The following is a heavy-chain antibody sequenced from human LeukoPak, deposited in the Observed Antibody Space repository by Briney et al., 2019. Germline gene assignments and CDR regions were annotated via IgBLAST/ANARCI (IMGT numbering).Heavy chain of an antibody. CDR3: AKDLGTYYDTSADY. CDR2: ISYDGSNK. D-gene: IGHD3-22*01. J-gene: IGHJ4*02. V-gene: IGHV3-30*04. Sequence: GGSLRLSCAASGFTFSSYAMHWVRQAPGKGLEWVAVISYDGSNKYYADSVKGRFTISRDNSKNTLYLQMNSLRAEDTALYYCAKDLGTYYDTSADYWGQGTLVTVSS. CDR1: GFTFSSYA.